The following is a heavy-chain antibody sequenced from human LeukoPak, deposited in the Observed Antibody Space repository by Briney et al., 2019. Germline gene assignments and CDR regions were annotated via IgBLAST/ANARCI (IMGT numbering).Heavy chain of an antibody. CDR1: GGSFSGYY. Sequence: PSETLSLTCAVYGGSFSGYYWSWIRQPPGNGLEWIGEINHSGSTNYNPSLKSRVTISVDTSKNQFSLKLSSVTAADTAVYYCARGGRKPRYSSSSYYYYGMDVWGQGTTVTVSS. V-gene: IGHV4-34*01. J-gene: IGHJ6*02. CDR3: ARGGRKPRYSSSSYYYYGMDV. CDR2: INHSGST. D-gene: IGHD6-6*01.